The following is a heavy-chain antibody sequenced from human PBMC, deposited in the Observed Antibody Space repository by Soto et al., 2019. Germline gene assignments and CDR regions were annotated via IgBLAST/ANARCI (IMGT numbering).Heavy chain of an antibody. D-gene: IGHD6-19*01. CDR1: GDSVSSNSAA. Sequence: PSQTLSLTCAISGDSVSSNSAAWNWIRQSPSRGLEWLGRTYYRSKWYNDYAVSVKSRITINPDTSKNQFSLQLNSVTPEDTAVYYCARTDVGIAVAGDTNYYRAGMDVWGQGTTVTVSS. J-gene: IGHJ6*02. CDR2: TYYRSKWYN. CDR3: ARTDVGIAVAGDTNYYRAGMDV. V-gene: IGHV6-1*01.